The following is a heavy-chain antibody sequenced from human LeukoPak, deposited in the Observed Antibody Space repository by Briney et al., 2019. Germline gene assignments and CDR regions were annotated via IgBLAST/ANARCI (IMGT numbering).Heavy chain of an antibody. V-gene: IGHV3-30-3*01. CDR3: ATTVVTRFDY. CDR2: ISYDGSNK. CDR1: GFTFSSYA. Sequence: GGSLRLSCAASGFTFSSYAMHWVRQAPGKGLEWVAVISYDGSNKYYADSVKGRFTISRDNSKNMLYLQMNSLRAEDTAVYYCATTVVTRFDYWGQGTLVTVSS. D-gene: IGHD4-23*01. J-gene: IGHJ4*02.